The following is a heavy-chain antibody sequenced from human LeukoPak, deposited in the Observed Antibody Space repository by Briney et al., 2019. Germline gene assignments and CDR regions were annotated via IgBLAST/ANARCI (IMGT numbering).Heavy chain of an antibody. J-gene: IGHJ4*02. CDR3: AKHRLPVAGSPSKNPTAYFED. CDR1: GFTFTSHS. V-gene: IGHV3-23*01. D-gene: IGHD6-19*01. Sequence: GGSLRLSRAASGFTFTSHSMSWVRQAPGKGLEWVSAISSSGHVTFYADSVKGRFTVSRDQSQNTLFLQMSSLRADDTAVYYCAKHRLPVAGSPSKNPTAYFEDWGQGILVTVSS. CDR2: ISSSGHVT.